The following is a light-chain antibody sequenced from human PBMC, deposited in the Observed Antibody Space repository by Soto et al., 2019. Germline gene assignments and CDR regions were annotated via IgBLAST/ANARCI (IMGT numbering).Light chain of an antibody. Sequence: QSVLTQPRSVSGSPGQSVTISCTGTSSDVGAYNYVSWYQQHPGKAPKLVIYDVTERPSGVPDRFSGSKSGNTASLTISGLQAEDEADYYCCSYAGSYTLLFGGGTKLTVL. CDR3: CSYAGSYTLL. CDR1: SSDVGAYNY. J-gene: IGLJ2*01. V-gene: IGLV2-11*01. CDR2: DVT.